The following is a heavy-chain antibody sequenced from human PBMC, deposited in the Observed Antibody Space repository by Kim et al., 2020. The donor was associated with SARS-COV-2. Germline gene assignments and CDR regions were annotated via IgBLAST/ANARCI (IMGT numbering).Heavy chain of an antibody. CDR1: GFTFSSYG. D-gene: IGHD3-10*02. CDR3: ARGENYVPAV. J-gene: IGHJ6*02. Sequence: GGSLRLSCAASGFTFSSYGMHWVRQAPGKGLEWVANIQSGGSNKYYADSVKGRFIISRDNSKNTVYLQINSLRVEDTAVYYCARGENYVPAVWGQGTTVIVSS. CDR2: IQSGGSNK. V-gene: IGHV3-30*02.